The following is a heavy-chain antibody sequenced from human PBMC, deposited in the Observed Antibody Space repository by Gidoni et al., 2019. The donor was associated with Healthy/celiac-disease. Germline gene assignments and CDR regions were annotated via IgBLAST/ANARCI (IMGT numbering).Heavy chain of an antibody. CDR2: ISSSSSTI. J-gene: IGHJ4*02. D-gene: IGHD3-22*01. Sequence: EVQLVESGGGLVQPGGSLRLSCAASGFTFSRYSMTWGRQAPGKGLEWVSYISSSSSTIYYADSVKGRFTISRDNAKNSLYLQMNSLRAEDTAVYYCARDLQYDTLWGQGTLVTVSS. CDR1: GFTFSRYS. CDR3: ARDLQYDTL. V-gene: IGHV3-48*01.